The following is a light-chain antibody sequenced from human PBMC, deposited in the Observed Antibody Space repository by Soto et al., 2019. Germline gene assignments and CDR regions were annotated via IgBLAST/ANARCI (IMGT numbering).Light chain of an antibody. V-gene: IGKV3-20*01. CDR2: GAS. CDR3: QQYGSSLYT. J-gene: IGKJ2*01. Sequence: EVVLTQSPGTLSLSPGERATLSCRASQSISSTYLAWYQQKPGQAPRLLIYGASSRATGLPDRFSGSGSGTDFTLTISRLEPEDFAVYYCQQYGSSLYTVGQGTKLEMK. CDR1: QSISSTY.